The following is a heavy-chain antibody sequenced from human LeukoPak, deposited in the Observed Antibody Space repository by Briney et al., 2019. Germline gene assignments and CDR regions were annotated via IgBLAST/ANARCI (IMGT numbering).Heavy chain of an antibody. J-gene: IGHJ4*02. CDR3: ARDVGVSGYSYGYGY. V-gene: IGHV3-48*01. Sequence: GSLRLSCAASGFTFSSYSMNWVRQAPGKGLEWVSYISSSSSTIYYADSVKGRFTISRDNAKNSLYLQMNSLRAEDTAVYYCARDVGVSGYSYGYGYWGQGTLVTVSS. CDR2: ISSSSSTI. CDR1: GFTFSSYS. D-gene: IGHD5-18*01.